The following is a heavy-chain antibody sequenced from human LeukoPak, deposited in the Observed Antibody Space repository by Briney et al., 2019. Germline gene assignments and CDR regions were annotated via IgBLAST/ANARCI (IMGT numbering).Heavy chain of an antibody. V-gene: IGHV3-30*02. D-gene: IGHD4-17*01. CDR1: GFTFSSYG. CDR3: AEEDGDSDFDY. CDR2: IRYDGSNK. J-gene: IGHJ4*02. Sequence: PGGSLRLSCAASGFTFSSYGMHWVRQAPGKGLEWVAFIRYDGSNKYYADSVKGRFTISRDNSKNTLYLQMNSLRAEDTAVYYCAEEDGDSDFDYWGQGTLVTVSS.